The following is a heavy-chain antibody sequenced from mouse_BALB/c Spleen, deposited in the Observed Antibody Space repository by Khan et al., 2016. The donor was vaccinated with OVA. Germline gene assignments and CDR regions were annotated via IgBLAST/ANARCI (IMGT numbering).Heavy chain of an antibody. CDR1: GFSLTNYG. CDR2: IWSDGST. D-gene: IGHD2-10*01. Sequence: QVQLKESGPCLVAPSQSLSITCTISGFSLTNYGVHWVRQPPGKGLEWLVVIWSDGSTTYNSALKSRLTISKDNSESQVFLKMNSLQTDDTAMYFCARQPYYHYNIMDYWGQGTSVTVSS. CDR3: ARQPYYHYNIMDY. J-gene: IGHJ4*01. V-gene: IGHV2-6-1*01.